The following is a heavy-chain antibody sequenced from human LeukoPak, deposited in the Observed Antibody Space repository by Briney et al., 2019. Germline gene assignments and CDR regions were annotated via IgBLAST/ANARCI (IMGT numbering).Heavy chain of an antibody. CDR2: IIPIFGTA. D-gene: IGHD2-2*02. V-gene: IGHV1-69*05. J-gene: IGHJ3*02. CDR1: GGTFSSYA. Sequence: GASVKVSCKASGGTFSSYAISWVRQAPGQGLEWMGGIIPIFGTANYAQKFQGRVTITTDESTSTAYMELSSLRSEDTAVYYCASGGSRCSSTSCYTGAFDIWGQGTMVTVSS. CDR3: ASGGSRCSSTSCYTGAFDI.